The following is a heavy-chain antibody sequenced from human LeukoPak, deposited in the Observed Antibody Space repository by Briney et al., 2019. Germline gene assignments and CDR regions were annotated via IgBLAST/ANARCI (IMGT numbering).Heavy chain of an antibody. D-gene: IGHD3-9*01. V-gene: IGHV3-21*01. J-gene: IGHJ3*02. Sequence: GGSLRLSCAASGFTLSSYSMNWVRQAPGKGLEWVSSISSSSSYIYYADSVKGRFTISRDNAKNSLYLQMNSLRAEDTAVYYCATRLRYFDWLFHDAFDIWGQGTMVTVSS. CDR1: GFTLSSYS. CDR2: ISSSSSYI. CDR3: ATRLRYFDWLFHDAFDI.